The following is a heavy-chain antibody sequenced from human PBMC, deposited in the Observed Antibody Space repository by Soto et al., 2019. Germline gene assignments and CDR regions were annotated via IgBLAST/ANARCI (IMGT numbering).Heavy chain of an antibody. J-gene: IGHJ4*02. Sequence: SETLSLTCTVSGGSISSSSYYWGWIRHPPGKGLEWIGSIYYSGSTYYNPSLKSRVTISVDTSKNQFSLKLSSVTAADTAVYYCARLGGSYYGFEFDYWGQGTLVTVSS. D-gene: IGHD1-26*01. V-gene: IGHV4-39*01. CDR3: ARLGGSYYGFEFDY. CDR1: GGSISSSSYY. CDR2: IYYSGST.